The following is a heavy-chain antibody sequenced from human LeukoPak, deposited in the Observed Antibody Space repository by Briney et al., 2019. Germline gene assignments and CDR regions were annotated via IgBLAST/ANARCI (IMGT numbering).Heavy chain of an antibody. CDR3: ANAKSIAAHGDY. D-gene: IGHD6-6*01. CDR1: GFAFNRYG. Sequence: GGSLRLSCAASGFAFNRYGMHWVRQAPGKGLEWVAFIRYDGDNKYYADSVKGRFTISRDNSKNTLYLQMNSLRAEDTAVYYCANAKSIAAHGDYWGQGTLVTVSS. CDR2: IRYDGDNK. V-gene: IGHV3-30*02. J-gene: IGHJ4*02.